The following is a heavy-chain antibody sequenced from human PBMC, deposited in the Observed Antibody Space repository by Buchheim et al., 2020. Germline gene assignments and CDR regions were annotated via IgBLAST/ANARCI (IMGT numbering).Heavy chain of an antibody. Sequence: QVQLQESGPGLVKPSETLSLTCTVSGYSISSGYYWGWIRQPPGKGLEWIGSIYHSGSTYYNPSLKSRVTISVDTSKNQFSLKLSSVTAADTAVYYCARETEGGRNLEWLFESHYYFDYWGQGTL. D-gene: IGHD3-3*01. V-gene: IGHV4-38-2*02. CDR3: ARETEGGRNLEWLFESHYYFDY. J-gene: IGHJ4*02. CDR2: IYHSGST. CDR1: GYSISSGYY.